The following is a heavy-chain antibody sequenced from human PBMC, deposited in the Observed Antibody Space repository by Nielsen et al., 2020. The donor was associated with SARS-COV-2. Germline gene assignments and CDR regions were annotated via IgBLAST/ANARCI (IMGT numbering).Heavy chain of an antibody. V-gene: IGHV3-11*04. CDR3: ARDYGITFGGVINPWYFDL. CDR2: ISSSGSTI. Sequence: LSLTCAASGFTFSDYYMSWIRQAPGKGLEWVSYISSSGSTIYYADSVKGRFTISRDNAKNSLYLQMNSLRAEDTAVYYCARDYGITFGGVINPWYFDLWGRGTLVTVSS. CDR1: GFTFSDYY. D-gene: IGHD3-16*02. J-gene: IGHJ2*01.